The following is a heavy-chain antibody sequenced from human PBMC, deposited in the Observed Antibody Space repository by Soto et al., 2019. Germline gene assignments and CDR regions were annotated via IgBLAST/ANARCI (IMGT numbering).Heavy chain of an antibody. CDR3: AKGFSNSHYYYYYGMDV. CDR2: ISGSGGST. CDR1: GFTFSSYA. J-gene: IGHJ6*02. D-gene: IGHD4-4*01. V-gene: IGHV3-23*01. Sequence: GGSLRLSCAASGFTFSSYAMSWVRQAPGKGLEWVSGISGSGGSTFYADSVKGRFTISRDNSKNTLHLQTNSLRAEDTAVYYCAKGFSNSHYYYYYGMDVWGQGTTVTSP.